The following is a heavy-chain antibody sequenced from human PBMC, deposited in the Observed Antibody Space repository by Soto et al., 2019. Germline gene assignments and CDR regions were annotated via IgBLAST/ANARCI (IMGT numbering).Heavy chain of an antibody. Sequence: GGSLRLSCAASGFTFSSYAMSWVRQAPGKGLEWVSAISGSGGSTYYADSVKGRFTISRDNSKNTLYLQMNSLRAEDTAVYYCVSEGFLEWLLPPGYFDYWGQGTLVTVSS. J-gene: IGHJ4*02. V-gene: IGHV3-23*01. CDR2: ISGSGGST. CDR3: VSEGFLEWLLPPGYFDY. D-gene: IGHD3-3*01. CDR1: GFTFSSYA.